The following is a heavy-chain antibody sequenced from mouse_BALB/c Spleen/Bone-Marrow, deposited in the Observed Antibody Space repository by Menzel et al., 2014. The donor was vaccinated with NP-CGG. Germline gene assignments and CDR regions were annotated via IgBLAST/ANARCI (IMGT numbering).Heavy chain of an antibody. CDR3: AGSLTGKKTFDY. CDR2: INAGSGGT. V-gene: IGHV1-54*01. J-gene: IGHJ2*01. D-gene: IGHD4-1*01. CDR1: GYVFTNYL. Sequence: QVQLQQSGAELVRPGTSVKVSCKASGYVFTNYLIEWVKQRPGQGLEWIGVINAGSGGTDYSEKFKGEATLTADKSSSTAYMQLSSLTSDDSAVYFCAGSLTGKKTFDYWGQGTTLTVSS.